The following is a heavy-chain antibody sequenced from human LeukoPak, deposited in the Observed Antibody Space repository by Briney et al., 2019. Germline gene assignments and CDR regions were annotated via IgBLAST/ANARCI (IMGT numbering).Heavy chain of an antibody. CDR1: GYTFTGYY. CDR2: INPNSGGT. V-gene: IGHV1-2*02. CDR3: TRDPPYSSGWYRRVPDY. Sequence: ASVKVSCKASGYTFTGYYMHWVRQAPGQGLEWMGWINPNSGGTNYAQKFQGRVTMTRDTSISTAYMELSRLRSNDTAVYYCTRDPPYSSGWYRRVPDYWGQGTLVTVSS. J-gene: IGHJ4*02. D-gene: IGHD6-19*01.